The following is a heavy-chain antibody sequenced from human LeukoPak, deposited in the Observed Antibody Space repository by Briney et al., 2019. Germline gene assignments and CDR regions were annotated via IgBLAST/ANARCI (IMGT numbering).Heavy chain of an antibody. J-gene: IGHJ4*02. V-gene: IGHV4-39*07. CDR2: IYYSGST. CDR3: AREMDGAYYYDSSGYRLAD. D-gene: IGHD3-22*01. CDR1: GGSISSSSYY. Sequence: SETLSLTCTVSGGSISSSSYYWGWIRQPPGKGLECIGSIYYSGSTYYNPSLKSRVTISVDTSKNQFSLKLSSVTAADTAVYYCAREMDGAYYYDSSGYRLADWGQGTLVTVSS.